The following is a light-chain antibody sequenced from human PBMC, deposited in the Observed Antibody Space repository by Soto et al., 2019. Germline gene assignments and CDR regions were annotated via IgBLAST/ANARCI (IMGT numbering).Light chain of an antibody. V-gene: IGLV2-14*01. CDR2: DVS. Sequence: QSVLTQPASVSGSPGQSITISCTGTSSDVGGYNYVSWYQQHPGKAPKLMIYDVSNRPSGVSNRFSGSKSGNTASLTISGLQAEDEGDYYCSSYTSGSSHVVFGGGTTLTVL. J-gene: IGLJ2*01. CDR1: SSDVGGYNY. CDR3: SSYTSGSSHVV.